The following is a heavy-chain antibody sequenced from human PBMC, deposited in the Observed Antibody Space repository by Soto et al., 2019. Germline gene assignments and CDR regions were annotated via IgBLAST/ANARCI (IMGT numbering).Heavy chain of an antibody. CDR2: IPNDGRNE. V-gene: IGHV3-30*04. J-gene: IGHJ4*02. CDR3: ARDGEPAYSYGEYYFDF. Sequence: VQLVESGGGVVQPGRSLRLSCAASGFTFSNYAMQWVRQAPGKGLEWVAVIPNDGRNENYADSVKGRFTISRDNSKNTLYLQMDRLRAEDTAVYYCARDGEPAYSYGEYYFDFWGQGTLVTVSS. CDR1: GFTFSNYA. D-gene: IGHD5-18*01.